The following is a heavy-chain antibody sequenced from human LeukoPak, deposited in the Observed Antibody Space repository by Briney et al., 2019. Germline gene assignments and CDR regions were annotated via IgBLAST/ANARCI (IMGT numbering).Heavy chain of an antibody. D-gene: IGHD6-19*01. V-gene: IGHV3-23*01. Sequence: PGGSLRLSCAASGFTFSSYAMSWVRQAPGKGLEWVSAISGSGGSTYYADSVKGRFTISRDNSKNTLYLQMHSLRAEDTAVYDCAKTPLLTWLVNFDYWGQGTLVTVSS. CDR1: GFTFSSYA. J-gene: IGHJ4*02. CDR3: AKTPLLTWLVNFDY. CDR2: ISGSGGST.